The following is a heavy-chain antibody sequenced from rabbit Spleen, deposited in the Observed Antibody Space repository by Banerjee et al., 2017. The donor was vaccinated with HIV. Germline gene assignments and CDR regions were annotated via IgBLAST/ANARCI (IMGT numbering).Heavy chain of an antibody. V-gene: IGHV1S40*01. CDR3: VRYSGSSGRGL. CDR2: IYTGSSAIT. CDR1: GFSFSSSYY. J-gene: IGHJ4*01. D-gene: IGHD1-1*01. Sequence: QSLEESGGGLVQPEGSLTLTCTASGFSFSSSYYMCWVRQAPGKGLEWIGCIYTGSSAITYYASWAKGRFSISRTSSTTVTLQVTSLTAADTATYFSVRYSGSSGRGLWGPGTLVTVS.